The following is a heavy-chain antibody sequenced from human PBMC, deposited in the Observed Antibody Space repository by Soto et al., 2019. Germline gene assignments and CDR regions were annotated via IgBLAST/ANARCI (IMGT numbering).Heavy chain of an antibody. J-gene: IGHJ6*02. CDR1: GGSISSSNW. D-gene: IGHD3-10*01. V-gene: IGHV4-4*02. Sequence: SETLSLTCAVSGGSISSSNWWSWVRQPPGKGLEWIGEIYHSGSTNYNPSLKSRVTISVDTSKNQFSLKLSSVTAADTAVYYCARDLLWFGEGDYYYYGMDVWGQGTTGTVSS. CDR2: IYHSGST. CDR3: ARDLLWFGEGDYYYYGMDV.